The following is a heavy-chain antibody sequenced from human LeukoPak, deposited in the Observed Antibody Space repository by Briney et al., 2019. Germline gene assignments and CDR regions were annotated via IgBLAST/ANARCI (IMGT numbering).Heavy chain of an antibody. D-gene: IGHD4-11*01. V-gene: IGHV4-30-2*01. CDR1: GGSISSGANY. CDR2: ISHSESA. CDR3: ARDGGTTSNPSHDTFAI. Sequence: SQTLSLTCTVSGGSISSGANYWGWIRQPPGRGVERIGYISHSESAYYSPSLESRITISVDRSKNQFSLKLKSVTAADTAIYYCARDGGTTSNPSHDTFAIWGQGTMVAVSS. J-gene: IGHJ3*02.